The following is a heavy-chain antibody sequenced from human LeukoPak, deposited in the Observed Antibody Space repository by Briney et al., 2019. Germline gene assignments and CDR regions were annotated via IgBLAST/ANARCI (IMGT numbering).Heavy chain of an antibody. CDR2: IWYDGSNK. CDR1: GFTFSSYG. D-gene: IGHD3-10*01. J-gene: IGHJ4*02. V-gene: IGHV3-33*01. CDR3: ARDAGMLDY. Sequence: GRSLRLSCAASGFTFSSYGMHWVRQAPGKGLEWVAVIWYDGSNKYCADSVKGRFTISRDNSKNTLYLQMNSLRAEDTAVYYCARDAGMLDYWGQGTLVTVSS.